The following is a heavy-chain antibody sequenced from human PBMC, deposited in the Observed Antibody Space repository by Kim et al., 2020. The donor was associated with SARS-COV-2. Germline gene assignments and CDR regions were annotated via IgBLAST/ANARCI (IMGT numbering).Heavy chain of an antibody. CDR2: IIPIFGTS. Sequence: SVKVSCKASGGTFSSYAISWVRQAPGQGLEWMGGIIPIFGTSNYAQKFQGRVTITADESTSTAYMELSSLRSEDTAVYYCARDCYSKAPSYWFDPWGQGTLVTVS. J-gene: IGHJ5*02. D-gene: IGHD4-4*01. V-gene: IGHV1-69*13. CDR3: ARDCYSKAPSYWFDP. CDR1: GGTFSSYA.